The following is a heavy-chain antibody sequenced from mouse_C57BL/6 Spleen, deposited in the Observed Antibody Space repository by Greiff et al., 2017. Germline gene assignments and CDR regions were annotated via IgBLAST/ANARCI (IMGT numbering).Heavy chain of an antibody. J-gene: IGHJ2*01. CDR3: ASNGSSSFDY. D-gene: IGHD1-1*01. CDR2: IYPGSGNT. CDR1: GYTFTDYY. V-gene: IGHV1-76*01. Sequence: VMLVESGAELVRPGASVKLSCKASGYTFTDYYINWVKQRPGQGLEWIARIYPGSGNTYYNEKFKGKATLTAEKSSSTAYMQLSSLTSEDSAVYFCASNGSSSFDYWGQGTTLTVSS.